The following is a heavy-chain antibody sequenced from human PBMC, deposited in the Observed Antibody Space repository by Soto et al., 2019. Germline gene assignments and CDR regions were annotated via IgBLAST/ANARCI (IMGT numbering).Heavy chain of an antibody. J-gene: IGHJ6*04. CDR3: AITYYDFDV. CDR1: GFSFSSYD. Sequence: EEQLVQSGGGLVQPGGSLRLSCAASGFSFSSYDLFWVRQAPGKGLEYVSAVSRNGINTYYANSVKGRFTISRDNSKNIMYLQMGTLRAEYMAVYYRAITYYDFDVWGKGTMVIVSS. V-gene: IGHV3-64*01. CDR2: VSRNGINT. D-gene: IGHD3-3*01.